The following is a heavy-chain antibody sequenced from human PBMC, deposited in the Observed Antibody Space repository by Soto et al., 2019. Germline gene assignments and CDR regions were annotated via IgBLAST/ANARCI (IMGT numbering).Heavy chain of an antibody. J-gene: IGHJ4*02. D-gene: IGHD3-9*01. CDR1: GYSFSFYG. CDR3: ARQPRILTGYSGHFDY. CDR2: INPSDGNR. Sequence: GASVKVSCKASGYSFSFYGINWVRQAPGQGLEWMGWINPSDGNRNFAQKFEDRVTMTTATSTNTVFLELRSLKSDDTAVYYCARQPRILTGYSGHFDYWGQGTLVTVSS. V-gene: IGHV1-18*01.